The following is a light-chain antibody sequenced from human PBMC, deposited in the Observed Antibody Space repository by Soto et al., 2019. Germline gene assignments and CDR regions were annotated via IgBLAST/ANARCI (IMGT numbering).Light chain of an antibody. Sequence: NFMLTQPHSVSESPGQTVTISCTRSSGNIASNYVQWYQQRPGSAPTTVIYEDNLRPSGVPDRFSGSIDRSSNSASLTISGLKTEDEADYFCQSYGSGIQGVFGGGTQLTVL. CDR1: SGNIASNY. CDR2: EDN. J-gene: IGLJ3*02. V-gene: IGLV6-57*04. CDR3: QSYGSGIQGV.